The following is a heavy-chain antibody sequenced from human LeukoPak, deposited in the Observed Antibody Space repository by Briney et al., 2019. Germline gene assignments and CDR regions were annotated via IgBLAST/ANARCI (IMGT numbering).Heavy chain of an antibody. V-gene: IGHV3-9*01. Sequence: GGSLRLSCAASGFTFDDYAMHWVRQAPGKGLEWVSGISWNSGSIGYAGSVKGRFTISRDNAKNSLYLQMNSLRAEDTALYYCARTVRRYYYYYGMDVWGQGTTVTVSS. D-gene: IGHD3/OR15-3a*01. CDR1: GFTFDDYA. CDR2: ISWNSGSI. CDR3: ARTVRRYYYYYGMDV. J-gene: IGHJ6*02.